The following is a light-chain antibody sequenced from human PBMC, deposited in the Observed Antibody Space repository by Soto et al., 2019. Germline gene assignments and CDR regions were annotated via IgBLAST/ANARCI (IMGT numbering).Light chain of an antibody. CDR1: QGIKDY. V-gene: IGKV3-15*01. CDR3: QQYNTWPRT. J-gene: IGKJ1*01. CDR2: GAS. Sequence: EIVMTQSPATLSVSPGERATLSCRASQGIKDYVAWFQQKPGQAPRLLIYGASTRATAIPARFSGSGSGTGFTLSISSLQSEDFAVYYCQQYNTWPRTFGQGTKVDIK.